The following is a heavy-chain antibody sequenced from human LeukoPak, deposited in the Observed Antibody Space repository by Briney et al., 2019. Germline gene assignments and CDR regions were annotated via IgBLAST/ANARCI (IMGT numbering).Heavy chain of an antibody. D-gene: IGHD3-22*01. CDR2: IYYSGST. V-gene: IGHV4-39*01. J-gene: IGHJ3*02. CDR1: GGSISSSSYY. CDR3: ARHGGDSSGYSIDAFDI. Sequence: SETLSLTCTVSGGSISSSSYYWGWIRQPPGKGLEWIGSIYYSGSTYYNPSLKSRVTISVDTSKNRFSLKLSSVTAADTAVYYCARHGGDSSGYSIDAFDIWGQGTMVTVSS.